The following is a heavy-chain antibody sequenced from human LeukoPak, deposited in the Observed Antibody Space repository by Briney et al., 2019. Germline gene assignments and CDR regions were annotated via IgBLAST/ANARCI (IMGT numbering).Heavy chain of an antibody. CDR2: IYTSGST. V-gene: IGHV4-61*02. Sequence: KPSQTLSLTCTVSGGSISSGSYYWSWIRQPAGKGLEWIGRIYTSGSTNYNPSLKSRVTISVDTSKNQFSLKLSSVTAADTAVYYCARGGILTGYYVYFDYWGQGTLVTVSS. J-gene: IGHJ4*02. CDR3: ARGGILTGYYVYFDY. D-gene: IGHD3-9*01. CDR1: GGSISSGSYY.